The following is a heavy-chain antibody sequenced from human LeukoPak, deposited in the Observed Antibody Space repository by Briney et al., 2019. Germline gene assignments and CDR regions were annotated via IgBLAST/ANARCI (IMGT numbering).Heavy chain of an antibody. Sequence: GGSLRLSCAASRFTFSNYWMSWVRQAPGKGLEWVANIKGDGSETSYVTSVRGRFTISRDNAKNSLYLQMNNLRVEDTAVYYCAREEVKSFDNWGQGTLVTVSS. CDR2: IKGDGSET. V-gene: IGHV3-7*03. CDR3: AREEVKSFDN. CDR1: RFTFSNYW. J-gene: IGHJ4*02.